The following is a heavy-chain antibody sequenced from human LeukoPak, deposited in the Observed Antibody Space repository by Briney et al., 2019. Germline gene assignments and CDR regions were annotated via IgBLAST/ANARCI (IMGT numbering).Heavy chain of an antibody. Sequence: PGGSLRLSCAASGFTFSSYWMTWVRQAPGKGLEWVANIKLDGSEKYYVDSVKGRFTISRDNAKNSLYLQMNSLRIEDTAVYYCARHVVAVGFDYWGQGTLVTVSS. V-gene: IGHV3-7*01. D-gene: IGHD3-22*01. CDR2: IKLDGSEK. CDR1: GFTFSSYW. CDR3: ARHVVAVGFDY. J-gene: IGHJ4*02.